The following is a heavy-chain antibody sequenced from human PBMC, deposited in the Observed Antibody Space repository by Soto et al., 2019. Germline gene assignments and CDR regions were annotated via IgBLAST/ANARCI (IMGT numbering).Heavy chain of an antibody. CDR3: ACYYDSSGYYYGSEYYFDY. V-gene: IGHV1-69*02. CDR2: IIPILGIA. D-gene: IGHD3-22*01. J-gene: IGHJ4*02. Sequence: QVQLVQSGAEVKKPGSSVKVSCKASGGTFSSYTISWVRQAPGQGLEWMGRIIPILGIANYAQKFQGRVTITADKSTSTAYMERRSLRSEDTAVYYCACYYDSSGYYYGSEYYFDYWGQGTLVTVSS. CDR1: GGTFSSYT.